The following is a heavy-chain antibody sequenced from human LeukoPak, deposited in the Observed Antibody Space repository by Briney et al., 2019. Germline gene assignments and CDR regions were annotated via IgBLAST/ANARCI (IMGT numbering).Heavy chain of an antibody. Sequence: PGGPLRLSCAASRFTFSNYWMSWVRQAPGRGLEWVANIKQDGSVKYYVDSVKGRFTISRDNAKNSVYLQMNSLRAEDTALYYCARIGYSSSSFDYWGQGTLVTVSS. V-gene: IGHV3-7*01. J-gene: IGHJ4*02. CDR1: RFTFSNYW. CDR3: ARIGYSSSSFDY. CDR2: IKQDGSVK. D-gene: IGHD6-6*01.